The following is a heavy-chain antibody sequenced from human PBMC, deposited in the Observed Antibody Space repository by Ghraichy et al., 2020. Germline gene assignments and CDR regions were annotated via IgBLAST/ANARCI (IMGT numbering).Heavy chain of an antibody. Sequence: SETLSLTCSISGGSISSFYWNWIRQPPGKGLEWIGSIYYSGNTNYNPSLKSRVTMSVDASKNHFSLRLSSVTAADTAAYYCARESRFWIGDYYYYMDVWGKGTTVTASS. D-gene: IGHD3-3*01. CDR1: GGSISSFY. J-gene: IGHJ6*03. CDR3: ARESRFWIGDYYYYMDV. CDR2: IYYSGNT. V-gene: IGHV4-59*01.